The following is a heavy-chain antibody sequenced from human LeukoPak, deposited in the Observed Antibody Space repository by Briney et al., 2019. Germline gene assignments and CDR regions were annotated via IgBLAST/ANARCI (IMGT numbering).Heavy chain of an antibody. CDR3: ARGQYCSGGSCYARTRRDDAFDI. CDR2: INNDGSGT. J-gene: IGHJ3*02. V-gene: IGHV3-74*01. D-gene: IGHD2-15*01. CDR1: GFTFSNYN. Sequence: PGGSLRLSCAASGFTFSNYNMNWVRQAPGKGPVWVSRINNDGSGTTYADSVKGRFTISRDNAKNTLYLQMNSLRAEDTAVYYCARGQYCSGGSCYARTRRDDAFDIWGQGTMVTVSS.